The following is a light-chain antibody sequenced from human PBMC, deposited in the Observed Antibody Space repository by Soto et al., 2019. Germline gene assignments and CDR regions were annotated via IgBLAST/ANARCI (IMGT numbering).Light chain of an antibody. V-gene: IGKV3-15*01. Sequence: EIVMTQSPATLSVSPGDRATLSCRASQSVSSNLAWYQQKPGQAPRLLIYGASTRATGVPARFSGRGSGTEFTLTISSLQSEDFAVYYCQQYDNWPPYTFGQGTKLEIK. CDR3: QQYDNWPPYT. CDR1: QSVSSN. CDR2: GAS. J-gene: IGKJ2*01.